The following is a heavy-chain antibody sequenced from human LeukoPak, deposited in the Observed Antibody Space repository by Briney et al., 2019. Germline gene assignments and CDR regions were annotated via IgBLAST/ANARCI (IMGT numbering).Heavy chain of an antibody. CDR2: IYYSGST. D-gene: IGHD3-22*01. CDR1: GGSTSTYY. J-gene: IGHJ4*02. Sequence: SETLSLTCTVSGGSTSTYYWSWIRQPPGKGLEWIGYIYYSGSTNYNPSLKSRVTISVDTSKNQFSLKLSSVTAADTAVYYCAASYYYYSSGPRPYYFDFWGQGTLVTVSS. CDR3: AASYYYYSSGPRPYYFDF. V-gene: IGHV4-59*08.